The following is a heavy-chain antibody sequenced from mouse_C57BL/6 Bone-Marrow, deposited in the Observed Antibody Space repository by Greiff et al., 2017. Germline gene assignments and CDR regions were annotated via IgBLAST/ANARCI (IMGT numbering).Heavy chain of an antibody. CDR3: ARRRIPHWYFDV. Sequence: EVKLVESGGDLVKPGGSLKLSCAASGFTFSSSGMSWVRQTPDKRLEWVATISSGGSYTYYPDSVKGRFTISRDNAKNTLYLQMSSLKSEDTAMYYCARRRIPHWYFDVWGTGTTVTVSS. J-gene: IGHJ1*03. CDR2: ISSGGSYT. CDR1: GFTFSSSG. V-gene: IGHV5-6*02.